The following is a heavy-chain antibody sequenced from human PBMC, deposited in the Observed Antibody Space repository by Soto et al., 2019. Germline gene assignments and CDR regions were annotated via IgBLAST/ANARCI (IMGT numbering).Heavy chain of an antibody. CDR2: ISGTDDYT. Sequence: GGSLRLSGAASGFTFSNFAMTWVRQSPVEGLEWVSSISGTDDYTYYADSVKGRFTISRDNAKNSLYLQMNSLRDEDTAVYYWARVMSGGAPDAKFGLYICGKGTM. CDR1: GFTFSNFA. J-gene: IGHJ3*02. V-gene: IGHV3-23*01. D-gene: IGHD2-2*01. CDR3: ARVMSGGAPDAKFGLYI.